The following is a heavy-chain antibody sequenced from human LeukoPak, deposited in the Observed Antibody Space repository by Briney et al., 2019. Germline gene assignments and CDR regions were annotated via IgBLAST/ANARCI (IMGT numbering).Heavy chain of an antibody. CDR1: GYSISSGYY. Sequence: PSETLSLTCAVSGYSISSGYYWGWIRQPPGKGLEWIGSIYHSGSTHYNPSLKSRVTISVDTSKNQFSLKLSSVTAADTAVYYCARSNHDYDDLFWNWYFDLWGRGTLVTVSS. CDR2: IYHSGST. CDR3: ARSNHDYDDLFWNWYFDL. V-gene: IGHV4-38-2*01. D-gene: IGHD4-17*01. J-gene: IGHJ2*01.